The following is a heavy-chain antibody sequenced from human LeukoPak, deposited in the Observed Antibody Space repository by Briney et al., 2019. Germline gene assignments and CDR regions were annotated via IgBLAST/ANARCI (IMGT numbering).Heavy chain of an antibody. Sequence: PSETLSLTCTVSGGPISSYYWSWIRQPPGKGLEWIGYIYYSGSTNYNPSLKSRVTISVDTSKNQFSLKLSSVTAADTAVYYCARASGYDPYYFDYWGQGTLVTVSS. CDR3: ARASGYDPYYFDY. J-gene: IGHJ4*02. CDR1: GGPISSYY. D-gene: IGHD5-12*01. V-gene: IGHV4-59*08. CDR2: IYYSGST.